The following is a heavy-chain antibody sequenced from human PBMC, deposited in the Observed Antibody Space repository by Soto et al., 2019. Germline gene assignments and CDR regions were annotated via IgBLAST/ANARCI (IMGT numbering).Heavy chain of an antibody. CDR2: INAGNGNT. D-gene: IGHD1-26*01. CDR3: ALPPLHGVGATYFDY. V-gene: IGHV1-3*01. J-gene: IGHJ4*02. Sequence: ASVKVSCKASGYTFTSYAMHWVRQAPGQRLEWMGWINAGNGNTKYSQKFQGRVTITRDTSASTAYMELSSLRSEDTAVYYCALPPLHGVGATYFDYWGQGTLVTVSS. CDR1: GYTFTSYA.